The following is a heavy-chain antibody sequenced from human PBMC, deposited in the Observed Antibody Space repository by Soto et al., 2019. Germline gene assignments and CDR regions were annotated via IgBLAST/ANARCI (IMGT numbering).Heavy chain of an antibody. J-gene: IGHJ3*02. CDR1: GGSITSYY. D-gene: IGHD1-26*01. CDR2: IFYSGST. CDR3: ARVGGAPLGAFDI. V-gene: IGHV4-59*01. Sequence: SETLSLICTVSGGSITSYYWSWIRQPPGKGLEWIGYIFYSGSTNYNPSLTSRATLSVDTSRNQLSLKLTSVNAADTAVYYCARVGGAPLGAFDIWGQGTMVTVSS.